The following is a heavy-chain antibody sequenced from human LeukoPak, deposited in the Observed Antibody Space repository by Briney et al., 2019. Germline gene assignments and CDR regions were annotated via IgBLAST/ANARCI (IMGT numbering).Heavy chain of an antibody. Sequence: PSGTLSLTCAVSGGSISSTKWWSWVRQPPGKGLEWIGYIYYSGSTNYNPSLKSRVTISVDTSKNQFSLKLTSVTAADTAVYYCARGVNSGYFDYCGQGTLVTVSS. CDR2: IYYSGST. J-gene: IGHJ4*02. D-gene: IGHD1-26*01. CDR1: GGSISSTKW. V-gene: IGHV4-4*02. CDR3: ARGVNSGYFDY.